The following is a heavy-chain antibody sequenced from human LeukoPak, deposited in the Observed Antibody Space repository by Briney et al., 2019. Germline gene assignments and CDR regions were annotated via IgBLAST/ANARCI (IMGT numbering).Heavy chain of an antibody. CDR3: ARGHSRRVTAMVFYYYYYYMDV. CDR1: GYTFTGYY. CDR2: INPNSGGT. V-gene: IGHV1-2*02. J-gene: IGHJ6*03. Sequence: VASVKVSCKASGYTFTGYYMHWVRQAPGQGLEWMGWINPNSGGTNYAQKFQGRVTITADKSTSTAYMELSSLRSEDTAVYYCARGHSRRVTAMVFYYYYYYMDVWGKGTTVTVSS. D-gene: IGHD5-18*01.